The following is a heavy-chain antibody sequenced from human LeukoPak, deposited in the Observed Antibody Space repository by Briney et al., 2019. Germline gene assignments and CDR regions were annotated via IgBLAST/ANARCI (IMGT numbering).Heavy chain of an antibody. CDR2: IYYSGST. V-gene: IGHV4-39*07. J-gene: IGHJ6*02. Sequence: PSETLSLTCTVSGDSTSSDRYYGGWVRQPPGKGLEWIGNIYYSGSTYYNPSLKSRVTISVDTSKNQFSLKLSSVTAADTAVYYCARDRFLGSGGYGMDVWGQGTTVTVSS. D-gene: IGHD3-3*01. CDR1: GDSTSSDRYY. CDR3: ARDRFLGSGGYGMDV.